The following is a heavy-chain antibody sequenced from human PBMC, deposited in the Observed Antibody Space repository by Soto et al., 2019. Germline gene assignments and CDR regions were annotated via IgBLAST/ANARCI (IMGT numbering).Heavy chain of an antibody. V-gene: IGHV3-23*01. CDR3: AKLFIDRNKQGIAAAGTRRTILEYYFDY. Sequence: GGSLRLSCAASGFTFSSYAMSWVRQAPGKGLEWVSAISGSGGSTYYADSVKGRFTISRDNSKNTLYLQMNSLRAEDTAVYYCAKLFIDRNKQGIAAAGTRRTILEYYFDYWGQGTLVTVSS. CDR1: GFTFSSYA. CDR2: ISGSGGST. J-gene: IGHJ4*02. D-gene: IGHD6-13*01.